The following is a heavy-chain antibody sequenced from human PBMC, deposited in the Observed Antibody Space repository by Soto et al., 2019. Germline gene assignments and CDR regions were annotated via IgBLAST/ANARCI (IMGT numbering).Heavy chain of an antibody. CDR2: INAGNGET. Sequence: ASVKVSCKASGYTFTTYTIQWVRQAPGQRLEWMGWINAGNGETKYSQNFQGRATITRDTSASTAYMELSSLRSEDTAVYYCARSTTSCYSLCWFDPWGQGTLVTVSS. CDR3: ARSTTSCYSLCWFDP. J-gene: IGHJ5*02. CDR1: GYTFTTYT. D-gene: IGHD2-2*02. V-gene: IGHV1-3*01.